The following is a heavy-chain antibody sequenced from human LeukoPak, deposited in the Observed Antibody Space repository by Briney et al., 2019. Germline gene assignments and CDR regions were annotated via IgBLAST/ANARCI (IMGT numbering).Heavy chain of an antibody. D-gene: IGHD3-3*02. CDR1: GYTFSDFY. J-gene: IGHJ4*02. CDR2: ITPKSGDT. V-gene: IGHV1-2*02. Sequence: ASVKVSCKASGYTFSDFYIHWVRQAPGQGLEYVGWITPKSGDTYSPQRFQGRVTMTRDASISTAYMELSSLRSDDTAVYFCARVRLAVERVWAYWGQGTLDTVSS. CDR3: ARVRLAVERVWAY.